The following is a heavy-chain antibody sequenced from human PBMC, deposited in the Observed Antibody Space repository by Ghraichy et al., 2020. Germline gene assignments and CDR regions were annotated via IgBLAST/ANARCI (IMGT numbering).Heavy chain of an antibody. J-gene: IGHJ4*02. D-gene: IGHD6-13*01. Sequence: SQTLSLTCTVSGGSMSSSNYYWGWIRQPPGKGLEWIGSIYYSGSTYYNPSLKSRVAISVDTSKNQFSLKLSSVTAADTAVYHCARDLALTESAGIGGYWGQGTLVTVSS. CDR2: IYYSGST. V-gene: IGHV4-39*07. CDR3: ARDLALTESAGIGGY. CDR1: GGSMSSSNYY.